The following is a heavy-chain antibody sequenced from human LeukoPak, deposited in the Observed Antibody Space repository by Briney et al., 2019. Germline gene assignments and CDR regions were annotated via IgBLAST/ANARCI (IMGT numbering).Heavy chain of an antibody. J-gene: IGHJ4*02. CDR3: ARDPSANPFDY. V-gene: IGHV4-39*07. CDR2: IYYSGST. Sequence: SETLSLTCTVSGGSISSSIYYWGWIRQPPGKGLEWIRSIYYSGSTYYGPSLKSRVNISVDTYKHQFSLKLSSVTAADTAVYYCARDPSANPFDYWGQGTLVTVSS. D-gene: IGHD1-14*01. CDR1: GGSISSSIYY.